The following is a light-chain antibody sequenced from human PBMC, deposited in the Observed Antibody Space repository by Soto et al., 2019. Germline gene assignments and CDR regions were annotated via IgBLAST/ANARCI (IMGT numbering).Light chain of an antibody. J-gene: IGKJ2*01. CDR1: QSISSW. Sequence: QMTQSPSTLSASVGDRVTITCRASQSISSWLAWYQQKPGKAPKLLIYKASSLESGVPSRFSGSGSGTEFTLTISSLQPDDFATYYCQQYNSYPYTFGQGTKLEIK. CDR2: KAS. V-gene: IGKV1-5*03. CDR3: QQYNSYPYT.